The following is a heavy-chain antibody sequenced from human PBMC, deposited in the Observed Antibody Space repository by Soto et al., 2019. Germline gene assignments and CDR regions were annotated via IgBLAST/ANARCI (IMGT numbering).Heavy chain of an antibody. CDR3: ARESNDYGDYEAY. CDR1: CYTFTSYG. CDR2: ISAYNGNT. Sequence: ASVTVSCKTSCYTFTSYGISGVRPAPGQGLEWMGWISAYNGNTNYAQKLQGRVTMTTDTSTSTAYMELRSLRSDDTAVYYCARESNDYGDYEAYWGQGTLVTVSS. J-gene: IGHJ4*02. V-gene: IGHV1-18*01. D-gene: IGHD4-17*01.